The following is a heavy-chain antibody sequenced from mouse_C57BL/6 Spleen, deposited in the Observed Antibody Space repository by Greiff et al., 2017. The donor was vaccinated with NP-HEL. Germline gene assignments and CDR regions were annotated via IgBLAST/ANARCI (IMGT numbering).Heavy chain of an antibody. D-gene: IGHD1-1*01. V-gene: IGHV1-55*01. CDR1: GYTFTSYW. Sequence: QVQLQQPGAELVKPGASVKMSCKASGYTFTSYWITWVKQRPGQGLEWIGDIYPGSGSTNYNEKFKSKATLTVDTSSSTAYMQLSSLTSEDSAVYYCARSRTVVADYDYWGQGTTLTVSS. J-gene: IGHJ2*01. CDR2: IYPGSGST. CDR3: ARSRTVVADYDY.